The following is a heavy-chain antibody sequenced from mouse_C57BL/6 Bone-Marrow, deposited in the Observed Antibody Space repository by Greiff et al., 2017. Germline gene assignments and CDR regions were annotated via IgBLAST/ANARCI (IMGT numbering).Heavy chain of an antibody. D-gene: IGHD1-1*01. CDR1: GYTFTSYW. V-gene: IGHV1-5*01. CDR2: IYPGNSDT. CDR3: TRETVVAYYYAMDY. J-gene: IGHJ4*01. Sequence: EVQLQQSGAVLARPGASVKMSCKPSGYTFTSYWMHWVKQRPGQGLEWIGAIYPGNSDTSYNQKFKGKAKLTAVPSASTAYMELSSLTNEYSAVYDCTRETVVAYYYAMDYWGQGTSVTVAS.